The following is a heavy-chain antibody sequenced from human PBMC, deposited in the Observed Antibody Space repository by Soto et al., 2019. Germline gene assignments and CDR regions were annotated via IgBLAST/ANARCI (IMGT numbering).Heavy chain of an antibody. V-gene: IGHV3-48*01. CDR2: ISSSSSTI. CDR1: GFTFSSYS. Sequence: EVQLVESGGGLVQPGGSLRLSCAASGFTFSSYSMNWVRQAPGKGLEWVSYISSSSSTIYYADSVKGRFTISRANAKNSLYLQMNSLRAEDTAVYYCARAGGWELPPGWGQGTLVTVSS. J-gene: IGHJ4*02. CDR3: ARAGGWELPPG. D-gene: IGHD3-10*01.